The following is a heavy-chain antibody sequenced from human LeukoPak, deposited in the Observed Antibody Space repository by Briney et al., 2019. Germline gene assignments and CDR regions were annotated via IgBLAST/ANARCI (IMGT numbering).Heavy chain of an antibody. CDR3: ARLPYD. CDR1: GGSISSNNW. Sequence: SETLSLTCAVSGGSISSNNWWSWVRQLPGKGLEWIGYVYYSGRTDYNPSLKSRVTISEDTSKNQVSLKLNSVTAADTAVYYCARLPYDWGQGTLVTVSS. D-gene: IGHD2-21*01. V-gene: IGHV4-4*02. CDR2: VYYSGRT. J-gene: IGHJ1*01.